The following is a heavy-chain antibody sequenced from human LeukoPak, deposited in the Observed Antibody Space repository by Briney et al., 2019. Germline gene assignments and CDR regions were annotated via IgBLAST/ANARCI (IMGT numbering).Heavy chain of an antibody. J-gene: IGHJ4*02. CDR2: IYTSGST. CDR1: GDSISSGSYY. V-gene: IGHV4-61*02. D-gene: IGHD3/OR15-3a*01. Sequence: SQTLSLTCTVSGDSISSGSYYWSWIRQPAGKGLEWIGRIYTSGSTNYNPSLKSRVTISVDTSKNQFSLRLTSVTAADTAVYFCARQTGSGLFLLPGGQGTLVTVSS. CDR3: ARQTGSGLFLLP.